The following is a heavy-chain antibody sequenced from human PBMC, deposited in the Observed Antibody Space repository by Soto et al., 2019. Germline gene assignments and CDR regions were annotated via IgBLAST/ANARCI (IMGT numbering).Heavy chain of an antibody. CDR3: AKDHRYGSWSYIDY. Sequence: QVQLVESGGGVVQPGRSLRLSCAASGFTFSSYGMHWVRQAPGKGLEWVAVISYDGSNKYYADSVKGRFTISRDNSKNTLYLQMNSLRAEDTAVYYCAKDHRYGSWSYIDYWGQGTLVTVSS. D-gene: IGHD3-10*01. J-gene: IGHJ4*02. CDR1: GFTFSSYG. V-gene: IGHV3-30*18. CDR2: ISYDGSNK.